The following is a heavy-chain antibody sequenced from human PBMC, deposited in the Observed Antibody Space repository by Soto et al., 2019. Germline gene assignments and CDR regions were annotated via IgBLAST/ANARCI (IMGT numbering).Heavy chain of an antibody. CDR1: GFIFSNYA. CDR3: EKDSFSHNGIYDPFDI. Sequence: EVQLLESGGGLVQPGGSLRPSCAASGFIFSNYAMSWVRQGPGKGLEWVSVIGGEAVSTNCADSVKGRCTVSRDNSKNTVYLQLDSLRDDDTAVYYCEKDSFSHNGIYDPFDIWGQGTMVTVSS. D-gene: IGHD3-3*02. J-gene: IGHJ3*02. V-gene: IGHV3-23*01. CDR2: IGGEAVST.